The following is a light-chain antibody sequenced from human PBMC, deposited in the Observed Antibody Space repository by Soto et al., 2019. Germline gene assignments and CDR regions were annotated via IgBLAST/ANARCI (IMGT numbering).Light chain of an antibody. J-gene: IGKJ4*01. Sequence: EIVMTQSPATLSVSPGDRATLSCRAGQPLNNNVAWYQHKPGQAPRLLIYGTSKRATGIPARFSGSGSGTEFTLTISSLEPEDFAVYYCQQRRNWLTFGGGTKVDIK. CDR1: QPLNNN. V-gene: IGKV3D-15*01. CDR2: GTS. CDR3: QQRRNWLT.